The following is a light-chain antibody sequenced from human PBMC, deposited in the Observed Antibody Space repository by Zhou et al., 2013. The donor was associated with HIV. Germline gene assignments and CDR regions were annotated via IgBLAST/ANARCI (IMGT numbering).Light chain of an antibody. CDR3: SSYAGSNNPYV. CDR2: DVA. J-gene: IGLJ1*01. V-gene: IGLV2-14*03. CDR1: NTDVGLYNY. Sequence: QSALTQPASVSGSPGQSITISCLGTNTDVGLYNYVSWYQQHPGKAPKLMIYDVAKRPSGVSNRFSGSKSGNTASLTISGLQAEDEADYYCSSYAGSNNPYVFGTGTKVTVL.